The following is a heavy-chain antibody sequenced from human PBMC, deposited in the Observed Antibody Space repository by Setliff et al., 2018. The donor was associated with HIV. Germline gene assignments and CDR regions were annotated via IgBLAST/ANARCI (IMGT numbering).Heavy chain of an antibody. CDR2: INAGNGNT. D-gene: IGHD2-15*01. J-gene: IGHJ5*02. V-gene: IGHV1-3*01. Sequence: ASVKVSCKASGYTFTSYGISWVRQAPGQGFEWMGWINAGNGNTKFSQRFQSRITITRDTSASTVFMDLSSLTSEDTAVYYCARDGCDGNRCYLYNWFDPWGQGTLVTVS. CDR3: ARDGCDGNRCYLYNWFDP. CDR1: GYTFTSYG.